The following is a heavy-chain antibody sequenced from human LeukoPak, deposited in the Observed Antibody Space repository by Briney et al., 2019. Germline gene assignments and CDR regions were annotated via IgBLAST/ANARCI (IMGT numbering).Heavy chain of an antibody. CDR2: IIPIFGTA. CDR3: ASTDCSSTSCYVGEYFQH. Sequence: SVKVSCKASGGTFSSYAISWVRQAPEQGLEWMGGIIPIFGTANYAQKFQGRVTITADESTSTAYMELSSLRSEDTAVYYCASTDCSSTSCYVGEYFQHWGQGTLVTVSS. V-gene: IGHV1-69*13. CDR1: GGTFSSYA. J-gene: IGHJ1*01. D-gene: IGHD2-2*01.